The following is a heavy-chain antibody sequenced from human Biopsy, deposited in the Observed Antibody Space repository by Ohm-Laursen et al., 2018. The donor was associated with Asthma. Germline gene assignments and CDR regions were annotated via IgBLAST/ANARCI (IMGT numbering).Heavy chain of an antibody. V-gene: IGHV1-69*13. CDR3: ARCQVDYSSDWSLLLKKIYYSGMDV. D-gene: IGHD6-19*01. CDR1: GGTFSNFA. Sequence: VASVKVSCKAPGGTFSNFAISWVRQAPGQGLEWLGGIMTVFGTTNYAQEFQGRVTITADESTSTAYMEVTSLRSEDTAIYYCARCQVDYSSDWSLLLKKIYYSGMDVWGQGTAVTVSS. CDR2: IMTVFGTT. J-gene: IGHJ6*02.